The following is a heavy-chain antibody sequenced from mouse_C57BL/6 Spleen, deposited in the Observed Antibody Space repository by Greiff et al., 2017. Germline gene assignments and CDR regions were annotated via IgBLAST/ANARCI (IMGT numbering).Heavy chain of an antibody. CDR3: AWHIILSSFAY. D-gene: IGHD1-3*01. J-gene: IGHJ3*01. CDR2: IYPGDGDT. CDR1: GYAFSSSW. Sequence: VKLQQSGPELVKPGASVKISCKASGYAFSSSWMNWVKQRPGKGLEWIGRIYPGDGDTNYNGKFKGKATLTADKSSSTAYMQLSSLTSEDSAVYFCAWHIILSSFAYWGQGTLVTVSA. V-gene: IGHV1-82*01.